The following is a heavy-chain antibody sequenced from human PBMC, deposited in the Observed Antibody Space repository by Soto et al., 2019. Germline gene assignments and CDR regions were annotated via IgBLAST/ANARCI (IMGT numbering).Heavy chain of an antibody. D-gene: IGHD4-4*01. CDR1: GFTFSSYW. Sequence: EVQLVESGGGLVQPGGSLRLSCAASGFTFSSYWMSWVRQAPGKGLEWVANIKQDGSEKYYVDSVKGRFTISRDNAKNSLYLQMNSLRADDTAVYYCARDGPTVTQNYYYYYYMDVWGKGTTVTVSS. CDR2: IKQDGSEK. V-gene: IGHV3-7*01. CDR3: ARDGPTVTQNYYYYYYMDV. J-gene: IGHJ6*03.